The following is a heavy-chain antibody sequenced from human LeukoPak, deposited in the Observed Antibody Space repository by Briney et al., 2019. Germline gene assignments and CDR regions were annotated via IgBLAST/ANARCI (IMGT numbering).Heavy chain of an antibody. J-gene: IGHJ6*02. CDR1: GGSISSGGYY. CDR3: ARVQTYYDILTGYPNYYYGMDV. CDR2: IYYSGST. D-gene: IGHD3-9*01. Sequence: SQTLSLTCTVSGGSISSGGYYWSWIRQHPGKGLGWIGYIYYSGSTNYNPSLRSRVTISVDTSKNQFSLKLSSVTAADTAVYYCARVQTYYDILTGYPNYYYGMDVWGQGTTVTVSS. V-gene: IGHV4-61*08.